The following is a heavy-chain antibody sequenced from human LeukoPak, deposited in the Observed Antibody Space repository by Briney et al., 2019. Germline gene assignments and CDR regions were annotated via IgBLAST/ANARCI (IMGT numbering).Heavy chain of an antibody. CDR3: ARDPGRYYYYGMDV. Sequence: SVTVSCKASGGTFSSYAISWVRQAPGQGLEGMGRIIPILGIANYAHKFQGRVTITADKSTSTAYMELSSLRSEDTAVYYCARDPGRYYYYGMDVWGQGTTVTVSS. J-gene: IGHJ6*02. CDR2: IIPILGIA. V-gene: IGHV1-69*04. CDR1: GGTFSSYA.